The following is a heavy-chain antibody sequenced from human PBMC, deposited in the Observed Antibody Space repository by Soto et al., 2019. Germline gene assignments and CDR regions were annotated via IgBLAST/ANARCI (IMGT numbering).Heavy chain of an antibody. CDR2: IYPNDSDT. Sequence: LKISCKGSGYSFPNYWISWVRQKPQQGLKYMGLIYPNDSDTRHRPFCQGPVTISADKPISTAYLQWSRLNAQDSSLCYCARPRYGATGTPSLFDYWCEG. CDR1: GYSFPNYW. D-gene: IGHD1-1*01. CDR3: ARPRYGATGTPSLFDY. V-gene: IGHV5-51*04. J-gene: IGHJ4*02.